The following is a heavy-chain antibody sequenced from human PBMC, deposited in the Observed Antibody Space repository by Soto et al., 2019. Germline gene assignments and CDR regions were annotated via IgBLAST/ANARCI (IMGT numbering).Heavy chain of an antibody. CDR1: GGSISSGGYS. CDR2: IYHSGST. D-gene: IGHD3-22*01. J-gene: IGHJ5*02. CDR3: ARSVDYSASSGYSKWFDP. Sequence: PSETLSLTCAVSGGSISSGGYSWSWIRQPPGKGLEWIGYIYHSGSTYYNPSLKSRVTISVDRSKNQFSLKLSSVTAADTAVYYCARSVDYSASSGYSKWFDPWGQGTLATVSS. V-gene: IGHV4-30-2*01.